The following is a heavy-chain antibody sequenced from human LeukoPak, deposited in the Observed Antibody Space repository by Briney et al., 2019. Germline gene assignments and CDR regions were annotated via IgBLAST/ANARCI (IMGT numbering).Heavy chain of an antibody. V-gene: IGHV1-18*01. J-gene: IGHJ6*02. D-gene: IGHD2-15*01. CDR2: ISAYNGNT. Sequence: ASVKVSCKASGYTFTSYGISWVRQAPGQGLEWMGWISAYNGNTNYAQKLQGRVTMTTDTSTSTAYMELRSLRSDDTAVYYCASGNIVVVGYYGMDVWGQGTTVTVSS. CDR1: GYTFTSYG. CDR3: ASGNIVVVGYYGMDV.